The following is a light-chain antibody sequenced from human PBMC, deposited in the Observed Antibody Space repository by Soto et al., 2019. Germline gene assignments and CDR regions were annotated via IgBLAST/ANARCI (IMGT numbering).Light chain of an antibody. J-gene: IGKJ4*01. V-gene: IGKV3-20*01. CDR1: QSVISSY. CDR2: GAS. Sequence: EIVLTQSPGTLSLSPGERATLSCRASQSVISSYLAWYQQKPGQAPRLLIYGASSRATGIPDRFSGSGSGTDFTLTISSLQSEDFAVYYCQQYNNWPPLTFGGGTKVDI. CDR3: QQYNNWPPLT.